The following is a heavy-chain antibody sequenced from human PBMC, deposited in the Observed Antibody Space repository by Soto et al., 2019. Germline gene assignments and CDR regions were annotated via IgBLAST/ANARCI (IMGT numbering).Heavy chain of an antibody. CDR2: ISGSGGST. CDR3: AKSYGSGSYALLNWFDP. D-gene: IGHD3-10*01. Sequence: GGSLRLSCAASGFTFSSYAMSWVRQAPGKRLEWVSAISGSGGSTYYADSVKGRFTISRDNSKNTLYLQMNSLRAEDTAVYYCAKSYGSGSYALLNWFDPWGQGTLVTVSS. J-gene: IGHJ5*02. V-gene: IGHV3-23*01. CDR1: GFTFSSYA.